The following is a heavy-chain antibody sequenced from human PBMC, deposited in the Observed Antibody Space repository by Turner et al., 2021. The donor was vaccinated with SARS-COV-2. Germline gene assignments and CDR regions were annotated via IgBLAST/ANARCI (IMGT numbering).Heavy chain of an antibody. CDR3: TTGTYYYDSSAYPNDAFDV. CDR1: GFTCSNAW. J-gene: IGHJ3*01. Sequence: EVQLVESGGGLVKPGGSLRLSCAASGFTCSNAWMSWVRQAPGKGLEWVGRIKSKTDGGTTDYAAPVKGRFTISRDDSKNTLYLQMNSLKTEDTAVYYCTTGTYYYDSSAYPNDAFDVWGQGTMVTVSS. CDR2: IKSKTDGGTT. D-gene: IGHD3-22*01. V-gene: IGHV3-15*01.